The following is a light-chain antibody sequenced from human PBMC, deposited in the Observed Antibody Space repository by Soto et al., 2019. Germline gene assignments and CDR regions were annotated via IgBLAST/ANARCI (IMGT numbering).Light chain of an antibody. Sequence: EIVLTQSPGTLSLSPGERATLSCRASQSVSSSYLAWYQQKPGQAPRLLIYDASSRATGIPDRFSGSGSGTDFTLTISRLEPEDFAVYFCQQYGGSPTYTFGQGNKLEIK. CDR3: QQYGGSPTYT. CDR1: QSVSSSY. V-gene: IGKV3-20*01. J-gene: IGKJ2*01. CDR2: DAS.